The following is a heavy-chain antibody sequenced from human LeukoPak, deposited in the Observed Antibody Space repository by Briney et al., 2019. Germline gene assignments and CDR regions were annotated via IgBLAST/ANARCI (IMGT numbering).Heavy chain of an antibody. D-gene: IGHD4-23*01. CDR3: VGGNRRWYFDY. V-gene: IGHV4-59*01. CDR1: GGSISSYY. Sequence: SETLSLTCTVSGGSISSYYWSWIRQPPGKGLEWIGYIYYSGSTNYNPSLKSRVTISVDTSKNQFSLKLSSVTAADTAVYYRVGGNRRWYFDYWGQGTLVTVSS. J-gene: IGHJ4*02. CDR2: IYYSGST.